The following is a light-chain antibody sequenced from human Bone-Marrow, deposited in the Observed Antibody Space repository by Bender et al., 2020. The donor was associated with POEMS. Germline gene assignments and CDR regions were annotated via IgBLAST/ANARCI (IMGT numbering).Light chain of an antibody. J-gene: IGLJ2*01. CDR3: CSNAGGFTFA. V-gene: IGLV1-44*01. CDR2: SSH. Sequence: QSVLTQPPLASGTPGQRVTISCSGGSSNIGAHAVNWYQHLPGTAPKLLIYSSHRRPSGVSSRFSASRSGNTASLTISGLQPEDEADYYCCSNAGGFTFAFGGGTKLTVL. CDR1: SSNIGAHA.